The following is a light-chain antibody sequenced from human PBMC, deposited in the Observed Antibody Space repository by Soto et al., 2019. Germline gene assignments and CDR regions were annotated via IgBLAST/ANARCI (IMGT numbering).Light chain of an antibody. J-gene: IGKJ1*01. CDR2: WAS. V-gene: IGKV4-1*01. CDR1: QSVLYSSNNKNY. CDR3: QQYYSTPQT. Sequence: DIVMTQSPDSLAVSLGERATINCKSSQSVLYSSNNKNYLAWYQQKPGQPPKLLIYWASTRESGVPDRFSGRVSGTDFTLTISSLQAEDVAVYYCQQYYSTPQTFGQGTKVEIK.